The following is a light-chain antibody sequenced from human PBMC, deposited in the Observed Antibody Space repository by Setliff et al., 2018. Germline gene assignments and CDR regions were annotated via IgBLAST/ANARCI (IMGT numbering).Light chain of an antibody. CDR3: CSYAGSYGV. CDR1: SSDVGGYNY. CDR2: DVS. Sequence: QSALTQPRSVSGSPGQSVTISCTGTSSDVGGYNYVSWYQQHPGEAPKLMIYDVSKRPSGVPDRFSGSKSGNTASPTISGLQAEDEADYYCCSYAGSYGVFGGGTKVTVL. J-gene: IGLJ3*02. V-gene: IGLV2-11*01.